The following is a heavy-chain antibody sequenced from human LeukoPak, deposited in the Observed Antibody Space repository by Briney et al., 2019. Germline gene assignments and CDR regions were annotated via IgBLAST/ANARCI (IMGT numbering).Heavy chain of an antibody. V-gene: IGHV4-4*07. J-gene: IGHJ4*02. Sequence: PSETLSLTCTVSRGSITPHYWSWIRQPAGKGLDWIVRISPTGSTNYNPSLNSRVTMSVDTSKNQFSLTLNSVTAADTAVYYCAREVEMATQFDYWGQGTLVTVSS. CDR1: RGSITPHY. D-gene: IGHD5-24*01. CDR2: ISPTGST. CDR3: AREVEMATQFDY.